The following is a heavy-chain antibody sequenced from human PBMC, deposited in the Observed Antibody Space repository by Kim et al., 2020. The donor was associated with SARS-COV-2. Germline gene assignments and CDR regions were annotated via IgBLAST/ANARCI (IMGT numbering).Heavy chain of an antibody. Sequence: GGSLRLSCAASGFTLSSYAMHWVRQAPGKGLEWVAVISYDGSNKFYADSVKGRFAISRDNSKNTLYLQMNSLRAEDTAVYYCARNEATNWFDPWGQGTLVTVSS. V-gene: IGHV3-30*09. CDR2: ISYDGSNK. J-gene: IGHJ5*02. CDR3: ARNEATNWFDP. CDR1: GFTLSSYA.